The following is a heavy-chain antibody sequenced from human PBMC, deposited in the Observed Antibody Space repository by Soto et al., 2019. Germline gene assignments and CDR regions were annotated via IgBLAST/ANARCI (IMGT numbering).Heavy chain of an antibody. CDR1: GGSISSSSYY. J-gene: IGHJ5*02. Sequence: ASETLSLTCTVSGGSISSSSYYWGWIRQSPGKGLEWIGDIYHIGSTNYNPSLRGRVTISVDKSNNQFSLTLKYVTAADTAVYYCATLPPRIEVTVLPIPTWGQGTLVTVSS. CDR3: ATLPPRIEVTVLPIPT. CDR2: IYHIGST. V-gene: IGHV4-61*05. D-gene: IGHD2-15*01.